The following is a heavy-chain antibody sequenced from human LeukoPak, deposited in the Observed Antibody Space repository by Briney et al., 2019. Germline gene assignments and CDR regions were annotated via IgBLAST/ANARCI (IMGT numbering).Heavy chain of an antibody. D-gene: IGHD3-10*01. Sequence: SVKVSCKASGGIFSSNAISWVRQAPGQGLEWMGGIIPIFGTANYAQKFQGRVTITADESTSTAYMELSSLRSEDTAVYYCAGDYYGSGRADYWGQGTLVTVSS. V-gene: IGHV1-69*13. CDR2: IIPIFGTA. J-gene: IGHJ4*02. CDR3: AGDYYGSGRADY. CDR1: GGIFSSNA.